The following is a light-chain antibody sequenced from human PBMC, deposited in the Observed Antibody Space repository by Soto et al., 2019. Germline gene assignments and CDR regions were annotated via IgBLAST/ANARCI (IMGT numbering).Light chain of an antibody. V-gene: IGLV1-51*01. J-gene: IGLJ3*02. CDR1: NSNIGNNH. CDR2: DND. CDR3: GTWDSSLSSGGV. Sequence: QSVLTQPPSVSAAPGQRVTISCSGANSNIGNNHVSWYQQLPGAAPKLLIYDNDYRPSGISDRFSGSKSGTSATLAITGLRAGDEAVYYCGTWDSSLSSGGVFGGGTQRTVL.